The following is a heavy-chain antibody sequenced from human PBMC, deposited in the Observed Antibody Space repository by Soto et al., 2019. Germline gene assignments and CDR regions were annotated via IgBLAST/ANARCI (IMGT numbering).Heavy chain of an antibody. V-gene: IGHV3-33*01. Sequence: QVQLVESGGGVVQPGRSLRLSCAASGFTFSGLGMHWVRQAPGKGLEWVAVIRYDGSNIYYADAVKGRFTISSDNSKDTLYLQMNSLRVDGSAVYYCARDGVGHTTFFGYFDYWGQGTMVTVSS. J-gene: IGHJ4*02. D-gene: IGHD1-26*01. CDR1: GFTFSGLG. CDR3: ARDGVGHTTFFGYFDY. CDR2: IRYDGSNI.